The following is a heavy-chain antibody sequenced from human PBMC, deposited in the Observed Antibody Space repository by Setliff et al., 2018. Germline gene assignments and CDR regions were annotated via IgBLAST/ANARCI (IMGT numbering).Heavy chain of an antibody. V-gene: IGHV4-38-2*02. CDR2: LHPRECP. CDR3: ATRMSTGVGGRGYLVN. J-gene: IGHJ4*02. CDR1: SSSITSAYS. Sequence: PSETLSLTCSVSSSSITSAYSWDWRRQTPGKGLEWIGTLHPRECPSYNPSLRSRVTLSQDTSYKQSPLNLNSVTAADAAVYYCATRMSTGVGGRGYLVNWGQGTLVTVSS. D-gene: IGHD2-15*01.